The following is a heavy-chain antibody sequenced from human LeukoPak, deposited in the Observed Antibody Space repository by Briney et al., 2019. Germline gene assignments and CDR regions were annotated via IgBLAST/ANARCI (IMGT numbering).Heavy chain of an antibody. V-gene: IGHV3-23*01. D-gene: IGHD3-3*01. CDR2: SKGGDSI. CDR3: AKVRRVLRFLEWLLYLDY. J-gene: IGHJ4*02. CDR1: GFTFSSYA. Sequence: PGGSLRLSCAASGFTFSSYAMTWVRQAPGKGLEWVSCSKGGDSIDSVKGRFTISRDNSKNTLYLQMNSLRADDTAVYYCAKVRRVLRFLEWLLYLDYWGQGTLVTVSS.